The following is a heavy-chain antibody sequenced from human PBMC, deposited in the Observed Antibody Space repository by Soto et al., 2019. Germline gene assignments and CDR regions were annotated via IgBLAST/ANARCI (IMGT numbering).Heavy chain of an antibody. V-gene: IGHV1-58*01. CDR2: IVVGSGNT. CDR1: GYTFTSSA. J-gene: IGHJ6*02. Sequence: GASVKVSCKASGYTFTSSAVQWVRQARGQRLEWIGWIVVGSGNTNYAQKFQEGVTITRDMSTSTAYMELSSLRSEDTAVYYCAAGPYCGGDCYYYYYYYGMDVWGQGTTVTVSS. CDR3: AAGPYCGGDCYYYYYYYGMDV. D-gene: IGHD2-21*02.